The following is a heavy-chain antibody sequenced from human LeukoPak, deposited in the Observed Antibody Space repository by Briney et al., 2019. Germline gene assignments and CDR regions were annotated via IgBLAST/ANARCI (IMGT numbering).Heavy chain of an antibody. J-gene: IGHJ6*02. V-gene: IGHV3-53*01. CDR3: ARDRNGGWYNMDV. Sequence: PGGSLRLSCAASGFTVSSNYMSWVRQAPGKGLEWVSVIYSGGSTYYADSVKGRFTISRDNSKNTLYLQMNSLRAEDTAIYYCARDRNGGWYNMDVWGQGTTVTVSS. D-gene: IGHD6-19*01. CDR2: IYSGGST. CDR1: GFTVSSNY.